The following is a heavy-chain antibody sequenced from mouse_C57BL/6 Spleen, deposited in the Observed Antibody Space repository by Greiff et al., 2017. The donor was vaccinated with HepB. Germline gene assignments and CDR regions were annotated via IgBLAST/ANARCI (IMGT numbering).Heavy chain of an antibody. V-gene: IGHV1-15*01. CDR3: TTLSNPYAMDY. CDR2: IDPETGGT. D-gene: IGHD2-5*01. J-gene: IGHJ4*01. CDR1: GYTFTDYE. Sequence: QVHVKQSGAELVRPGASVTLSCKASGYTFTDYEMHWVKQTPVHGLEWIGAIDPETGGTAYNQKFKGKAILTADKSSSTAYMELRSLTSEDSAVYYCTTLSNPYAMDYWGQGTSVTVSS.